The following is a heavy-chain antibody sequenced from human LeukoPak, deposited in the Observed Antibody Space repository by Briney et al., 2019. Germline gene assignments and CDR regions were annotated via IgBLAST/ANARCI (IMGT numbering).Heavy chain of an antibody. CDR3: ARYSGKSWPSYFDS. CDR2: INLAAGGT. D-gene: IGHD1-26*01. Sequence: ASVKVSCKASGYIFTDHYMHWVRQAPGQGLEWMGWINLAAGGTSYTQKFQGRVTMTRDTSISTAYLELSSLRSGDTAIFYCARYSGKSWPSYFDSWGQGTLVTVSS. V-gene: IGHV1-2*02. J-gene: IGHJ4*02. CDR1: GYIFTDHY.